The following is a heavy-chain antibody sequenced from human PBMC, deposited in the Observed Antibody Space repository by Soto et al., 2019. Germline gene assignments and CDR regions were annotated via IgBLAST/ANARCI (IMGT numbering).Heavy chain of an antibody. CDR1: GFTFNSYG. Sequence: VQLVESGGGVVQPGRSLRLSCAASGFTFNSYGMHWVRQGPGNGLEWVAFISYDSTKTYYADSVKGRFTISRDNSHSALYVQMNSLTGEDTAVYYCARTRSAWSDFHYYSLDVWGQGTTVTVSS. CDR2: ISYDSTKT. J-gene: IGHJ6*02. V-gene: IGHV3-30*03. D-gene: IGHD1-26*01. CDR3: ARTRSAWSDFHYYSLDV.